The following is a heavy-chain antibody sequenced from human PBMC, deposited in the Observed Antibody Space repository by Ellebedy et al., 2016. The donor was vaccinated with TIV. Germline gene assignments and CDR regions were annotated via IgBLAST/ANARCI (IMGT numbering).Heavy chain of an antibody. CDR1: GFIFSNYG. Sequence: GESLKISCAASGFIFSNYGMHWVRQAPGKGLEWVAVIWYDGSNKYYVDSVKGRFTISRDDSGNTLYLQMNSLRAEDTAIYYCAKDQVGGDGRWVFDIWGQGTMVTVSS. D-gene: IGHD3-16*01. CDR3: AKDQVGGDGRWVFDI. V-gene: IGHV3-33*06. CDR2: IWYDGSNK. J-gene: IGHJ3*02.